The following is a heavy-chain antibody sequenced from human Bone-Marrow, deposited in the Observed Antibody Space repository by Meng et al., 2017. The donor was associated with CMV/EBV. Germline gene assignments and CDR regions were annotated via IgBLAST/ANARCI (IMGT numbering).Heavy chain of an antibody. Sequence: TVKVSCKASGGTFSSYAISWVRQAPGQGLEWMGGIIPIFGTANYAQKFQGRVTMTEDTSTDTAYMELSSLRSEDTAVYYCATAILSSCYYYVLDYWGQGTLVTVSS. CDR1: GGTFSSYA. V-gene: IGHV1-69*06. J-gene: IGHJ4*02. CDR2: IIPIFGTA. D-gene: IGHD3-22*01. CDR3: ATAILSSCYYYVLDY.